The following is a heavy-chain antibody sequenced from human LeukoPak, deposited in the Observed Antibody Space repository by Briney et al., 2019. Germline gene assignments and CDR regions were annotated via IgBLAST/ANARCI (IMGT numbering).Heavy chain of an antibody. J-gene: IGHJ4*02. Sequence: GGSLRLSCSASGFTFSTYWMSWVRQAPGKGLEWVSAISGSGGSTYYADSVKGRFTISRDNSKNTLYLQMNSLRAEDTAVYYCAKASYYYDSSGYFDYWGQGTLVTVSS. CDR1: GFTFSTYW. CDR2: ISGSGGST. D-gene: IGHD3-22*01. CDR3: AKASYYYDSSGYFDY. V-gene: IGHV3-23*01.